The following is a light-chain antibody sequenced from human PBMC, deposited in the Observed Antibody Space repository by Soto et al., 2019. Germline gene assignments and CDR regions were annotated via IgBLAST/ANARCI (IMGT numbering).Light chain of an antibody. Sequence: EIVLTQSPATLSLSPGERATLSCRASQSVSSYLAWYQQKPGQAPRLLIYDASNRATGISARFSGSGSGTESTLTISSLQSEDFAVYYCQQYHYWWTFGQGTKV. CDR1: QSVSSY. J-gene: IGKJ1*01. CDR2: DAS. CDR3: QQYHYWWT. V-gene: IGKV3D-15*01.